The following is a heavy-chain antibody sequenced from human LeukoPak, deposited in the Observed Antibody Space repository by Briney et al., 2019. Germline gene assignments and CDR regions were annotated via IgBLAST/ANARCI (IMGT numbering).Heavy chain of an antibody. CDR2: INHSGST. Sequence: SETLSLTCAVYGGSFSGYYWSWIRQPPGKGLEWIGEINHSGSTNYNPSLKSRVTISVDTSKNQFSLKLSSVTAADTAVYYCARGAHSGVDYSAHFDYWGQGTLVTVSS. J-gene: IGHJ4*02. V-gene: IGHV4-34*01. D-gene: IGHD4/OR15-4a*01. CDR1: GGSFSGYY. CDR3: ARGAHSGVDYSAHFDY.